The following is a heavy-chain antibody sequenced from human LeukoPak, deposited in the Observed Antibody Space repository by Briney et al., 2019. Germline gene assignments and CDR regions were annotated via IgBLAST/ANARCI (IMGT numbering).Heavy chain of an antibody. Sequence: GESLKISFKGSGYSFAIYWIAWVRQMPGKGLEWMGIIYPGDSDTRYSPSFQGHVTISADKSISTAYLQWSSLKASDTAIYYCARPSWDCSSTSCYNDFWGQGTLVTVSS. CDR1: GYSFAIYW. J-gene: IGHJ4*02. CDR3: ARPSWDCSSTSCYNDF. CDR2: IYPGDSDT. V-gene: IGHV5-51*01. D-gene: IGHD2-2*02.